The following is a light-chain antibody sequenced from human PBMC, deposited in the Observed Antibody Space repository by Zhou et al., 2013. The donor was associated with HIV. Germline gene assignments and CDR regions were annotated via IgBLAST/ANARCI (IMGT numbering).Light chain of an antibody. CDR1: QSVSSH. Sequence: EIVLTQSPATLSLSPGERATLSCRASQSVSSHLAWYQQKPGQAPRLLIYDASNRATGIPTRFSGSGSGTDFTLTITRLEPEDFAVYYCHQYVNSPWTFGQGTGVVIK. J-gene: IGKJ1*01. V-gene: IGKV3-11*01. CDR2: DAS. CDR3: HQYVNSPWT.